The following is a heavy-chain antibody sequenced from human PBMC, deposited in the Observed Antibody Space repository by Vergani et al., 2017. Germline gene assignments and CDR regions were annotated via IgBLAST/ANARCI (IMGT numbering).Heavy chain of an antibody. CDR3: ARDQLLLDYYYGMDV. J-gene: IGHJ6*02. CDR1: GFTFSDYY. D-gene: IGHD2-2*01. CDR2: ISSSSSYT. Sequence: QVQLVESGGGLVKPGGSLRLSCAASGFTFSDYYMSWIRQAPGKGLEWVSYISSSSSYTNYADSVKGRFTISRDNAKNSLYLQMNSLRAEDTAVYYCARDQLLLDYYYGMDVWGQGTTVTVSS. V-gene: IGHV3-11*06.